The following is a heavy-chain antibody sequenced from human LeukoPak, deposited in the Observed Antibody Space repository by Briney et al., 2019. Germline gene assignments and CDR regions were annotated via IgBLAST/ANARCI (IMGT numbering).Heavy chain of an antibody. CDR1: VSTVKSYG. CDR3: ARDQGGMATPDRY. CDR2: ISAYNGNT. J-gene: IGHJ4*02. V-gene: IGHV1-18*01. D-gene: IGHD5-24*01. Sequence: ASVKVSCKASVSTVKSYGISCVRQATGQGLEWMVWISAYNGNTSYAQKLQCRITMTTDTSTSTAYMKLRSLRSDDTAVYYCARDQGGMATPDRYWGQGTLVTVSS.